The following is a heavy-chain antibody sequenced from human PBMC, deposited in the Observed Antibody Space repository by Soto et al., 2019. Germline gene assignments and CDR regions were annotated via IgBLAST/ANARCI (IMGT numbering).Heavy chain of an antibody. D-gene: IGHD1-26*01. J-gene: IGHJ5*02. CDR1: GGSISSGAYY. CDR3: ARVSATGTRWFDP. V-gene: IGHV4-31*03. Sequence: QVQLQESGPGLVKPSQTLSLTCTVSGGSISSGAYYWSWVRQPPGKGLEWIGYIHHNGNSYNNPSLKSRISISLDTSKNQFSLNQTSVSAADTAVYYCARVSATGTRWFDPWGQGTLVTVSS. CDR2: IHHNGNS.